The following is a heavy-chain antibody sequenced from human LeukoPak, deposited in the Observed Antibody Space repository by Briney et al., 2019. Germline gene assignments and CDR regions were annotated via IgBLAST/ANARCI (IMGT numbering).Heavy chain of an antibody. J-gene: IGHJ4*02. Sequence: PGGSLRLSCASSGFTFSTYWMTWVRQAPGKGLEWVANISPDGSEKSHVDSVKGRFTVSRDNAENSLYLQMNSLTAEDTAVYYCARTILTGYNFWGRGTLVTVSS. CDR1: GFTFSTYW. V-gene: IGHV3-7*03. D-gene: IGHD3-9*01. CDR3: ARTILTGYNF. CDR2: ISPDGSEK.